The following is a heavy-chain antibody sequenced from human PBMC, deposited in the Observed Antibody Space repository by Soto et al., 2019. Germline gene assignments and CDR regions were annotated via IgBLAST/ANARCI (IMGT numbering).Heavy chain of an antibody. V-gene: IGHV1-69*13. D-gene: IGHD3-9*01. CDR3: ARVLRYFDWFYGWFDP. J-gene: IGHJ5*02. CDR2: IIPIFGTA. Sequence: GASVKVSCKASGGTFSSYAISWVRQAPGQGLEWMGGIIPIFGTANYAQKFQGRVTITADESTSTAYMELSSLRSEDTDVYYCARVLRYFDWFYGWFDPWGQGTLVTVSS. CDR1: GGTFSSYA.